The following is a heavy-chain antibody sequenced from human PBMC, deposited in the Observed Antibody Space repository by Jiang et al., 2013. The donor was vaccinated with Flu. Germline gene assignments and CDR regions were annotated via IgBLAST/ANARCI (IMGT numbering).Heavy chain of an antibody. CDR1: GGSIRSINYY. J-gene: IGHJ3*01. CDR3: ARHYRPGSGYSGYDDAFDL. Sequence: GLVKPSETLSLTCIVSGGSIRSINYYWGWSRQPPGKGLEWIGNIFYSGTTFYTPSLKSRVTISVDTSKNQFSLKLSSVTAADTGVYYCARHYRPGSGYSGYDDAFDLWGQGTVVTVSS. CDR2: IFYSGTT. D-gene: IGHD5-12*01. V-gene: IGHV4-39*01.